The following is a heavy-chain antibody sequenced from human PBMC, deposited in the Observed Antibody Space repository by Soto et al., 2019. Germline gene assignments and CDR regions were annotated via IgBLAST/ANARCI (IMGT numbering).Heavy chain of an antibody. D-gene: IGHD5-18*01. CDR1: GGSLSSYY. J-gene: IGHJ4*02. CDR2: ISYSGTT. CDR3: AREGYNFGPFDY. V-gene: IGHV4-59*01. Sequence: TLSLTCTVSGGSLSSYYWSWIRRPPGMGLEWIASISYSGTTNYNSSLKSRVTISIDTSKNQFSLKFNSVTAADTAVYYCAREGYNFGPFDYWGQGTLVTVSS.